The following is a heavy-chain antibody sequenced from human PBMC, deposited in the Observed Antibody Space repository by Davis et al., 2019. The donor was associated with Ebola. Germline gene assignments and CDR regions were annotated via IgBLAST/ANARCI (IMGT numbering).Heavy chain of an antibody. CDR1: GFAFSRHA. D-gene: IGHD2-21*01. CDR2: ISYDQSTR. Sequence: PGGSLRLSCAASGFAFSRHAMHWVRQAPGKGLEWVAAISYDQSTRYYADSVKGRFTISRDNARNSLYLQMNSLRAEDTAVYYCARERLECGGDRHDYWGQGTLVTVSS. J-gene: IGHJ4*02. V-gene: IGHV3-30*04. CDR3: ARERLECGGDRHDY.